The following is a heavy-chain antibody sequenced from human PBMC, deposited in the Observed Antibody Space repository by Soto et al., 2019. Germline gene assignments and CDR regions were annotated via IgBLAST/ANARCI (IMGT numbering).Heavy chain of an antibody. V-gene: IGHV3-49*04. J-gene: IGHJ4*02. CDR2: IRSKAYGGTT. CDR1: GFTFGDYA. Sequence: GGSLRLSCTASGFTFGDYAMSWVRQAPGKGLEWVGFIRSKAYGGTTEYAASVKGRFTISRDDSKSIAYLQMNSLKTEDTAVYYCIRQWELLRTYFDYSGPGTLLTGSS. D-gene: IGHD1-26*01. CDR3: IRQWELLRTYFDY.